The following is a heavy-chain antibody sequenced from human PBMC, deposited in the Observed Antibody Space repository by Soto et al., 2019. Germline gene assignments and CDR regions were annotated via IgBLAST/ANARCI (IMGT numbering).Heavy chain of an antibody. J-gene: IGHJ6*02. Sequence: SLRLSCAASGFTFSSYWMSWVRQAPGKGLEWVANIKQDGSEKYYVDSVKGRFTISRDNAKNSLYLQMNSLRAEDTAVYYCARDREYQLLYWEYYYYGMDVWGQGTTVTVSS. D-gene: IGHD2-2*02. V-gene: IGHV3-7*01. CDR1: GFTFSSYW. CDR2: IKQDGSEK. CDR3: ARDREYQLLYWEYYYYGMDV.